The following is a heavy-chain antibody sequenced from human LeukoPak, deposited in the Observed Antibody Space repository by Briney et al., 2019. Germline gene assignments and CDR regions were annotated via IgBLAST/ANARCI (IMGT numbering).Heavy chain of an antibody. CDR2: ISSSGSTI. V-gene: IGHV3-48*03. D-gene: IGHD3-22*01. CDR1: GFAFSSYE. J-gene: IGHJ4*02. CDR3: ARTPLSPYDSSGYGDY. Sequence: GGSLRLSCAASGFAFSSYEMNWVRQAPGKGLAWVSYISSSGSTIYYADSVKGRFTISRDNAKNSLYLQMNSLRAEHTAVYYCARTPLSPYDSSGYGDYWGQGTLVTVSS.